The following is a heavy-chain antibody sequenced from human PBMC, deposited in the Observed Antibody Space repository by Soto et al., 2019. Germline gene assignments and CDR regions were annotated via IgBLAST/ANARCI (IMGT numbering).Heavy chain of an antibody. Sequence: ASVKVSCKVSGYTLTELSIHWVRQAPGKGLEWMGGFDPEDGETIYAQKFQGRVTMTEDTSTDTAYMELSSLRSEDTAVYYCATRGPIVVVVAAGYYFDYWGQGTLVTVSS. CDR1: GYTLTELS. V-gene: IGHV1-24*01. D-gene: IGHD2-15*01. J-gene: IGHJ4*02. CDR2: FDPEDGET. CDR3: ATRGPIVVVVAAGYYFDY.